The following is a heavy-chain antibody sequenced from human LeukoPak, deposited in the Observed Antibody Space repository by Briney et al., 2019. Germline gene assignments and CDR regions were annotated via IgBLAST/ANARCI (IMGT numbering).Heavy chain of an antibody. CDR3: ARTKELIIAAAYDAFDI. CDR2: IKEDGSEK. J-gene: IGHJ3*02. CDR1: GFTFSDHY. Sequence: GGSLRLSCAASGFTFSDHYMNWVRQAPGKGPEWVANIKEDGSEKYYVDFVKGRFTISRDNANNSLYLQMNSLRAEDTAVYYCARTKELIIAAAYDAFDIWGQGTMVTVSS. D-gene: IGHD6-13*01. V-gene: IGHV3-7*01.